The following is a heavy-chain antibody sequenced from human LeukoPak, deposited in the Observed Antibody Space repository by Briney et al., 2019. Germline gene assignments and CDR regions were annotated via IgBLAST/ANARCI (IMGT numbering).Heavy chain of an antibody. CDR2: INPNSGGR. CDR1: GYTFTGYY. J-gene: IGHJ3*02. D-gene: IGHD3-3*01. Sequence: ASVKVSCKASGYTFTGYYMHWVRQAPGQGLEWMGWINPNSGGRNYAQKFQGRVTMTRDTSISTAYMELSRLRSDDTAVYYCARDLHYDFWSGSRGAFDIWGQGTMVTVSS. V-gene: IGHV1-2*02. CDR3: ARDLHYDFWSGSRGAFDI.